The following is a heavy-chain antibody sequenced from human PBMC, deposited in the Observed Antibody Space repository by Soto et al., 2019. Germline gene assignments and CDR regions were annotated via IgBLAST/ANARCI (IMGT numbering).Heavy chain of an antibody. CDR2: IWYDGINK. V-gene: IGHV3-33*01. CDR1: GFTFSNYG. Sequence: GGSLRLSCAASGFTFSNYGMHWVRQGPGKGLEWVAFIWYDGINKYYANAVKGRFTISRDNSKNTLYLQMNSLRVEDTAVYYCARDKITNTVESRGNHMDVSGQGTPLTVSS. D-gene: IGHD3-16*01. CDR3: ARDKITNTVESRGNHMDV. J-gene: IGHJ6*02.